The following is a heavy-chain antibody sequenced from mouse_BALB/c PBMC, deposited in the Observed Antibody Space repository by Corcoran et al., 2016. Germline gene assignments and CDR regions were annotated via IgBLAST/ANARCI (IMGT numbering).Heavy chain of an antibody. CDR3: ARSPPFYYRGYAMDY. Sequence: QIQLVQSGPELKKPGETVKISCKASGYTFTNYGMNWVKQAPGKGLKWMGWINTYTGEPTYADDFKGRFAFSLETSASTAYLQINNLKNEDTATYFCARSPPFYYRGYAMDYWGQGTSVTVSS. D-gene: IGHD2-14*01. CDR1: GYTFTNYG. V-gene: IGHV9-3-1*01. CDR2: INTYTGEP. J-gene: IGHJ4*01.